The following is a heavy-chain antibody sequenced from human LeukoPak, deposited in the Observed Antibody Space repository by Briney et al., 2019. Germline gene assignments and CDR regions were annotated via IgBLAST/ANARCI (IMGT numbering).Heavy chain of an antibody. J-gene: IGHJ3*02. CDR1: GYTFTSYY. CDR2: INPSGGST. D-gene: IGHD5-18*01. CDR3: AKESRIQLWLPGPAHDAFDI. V-gene: IGHV1-46*01. Sequence: ASVKVSCKASGYTFTSYYMHWVRQAPGQELEWMGIINPSGGSTSYAQKFQGRVTMTRDTSTSTVYMELSSLRSEDTAVYYCAKESRIQLWLPGPAHDAFDIWGQGTMVTVSS.